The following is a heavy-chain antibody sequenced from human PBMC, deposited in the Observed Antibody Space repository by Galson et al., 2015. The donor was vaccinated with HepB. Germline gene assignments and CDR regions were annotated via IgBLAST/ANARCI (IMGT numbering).Heavy chain of an antibody. CDR2: ISYDGSNK. V-gene: IGHV3-30*18. D-gene: IGHD3-22*01. J-gene: IGHJ4*02. CDR3: AKVGRPYYYDSSGPQYYFDY. Sequence: SLRLSCAASGFTFSSYGMHWVRQAPGKGLEWVAVISYDGSNKYYADSVKGRFTISRDNSKNTLYLQMNSLRAEDTAVYYCAKVGRPYYYDSSGPQYYFDYWGQGTLVTVSS. CDR1: GFTFSSYG.